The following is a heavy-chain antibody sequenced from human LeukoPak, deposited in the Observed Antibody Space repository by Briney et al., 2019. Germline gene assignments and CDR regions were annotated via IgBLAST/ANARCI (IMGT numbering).Heavy chain of an antibody. CDR2: INPSGGST. J-gene: IGHJ4*02. Sequence: ASVKVSCKASGGTFSSYAISWVRQAPGQGLEWMGIINPSGGSTSYAQKFQGRVTMTRDTSTSTVYMELSGPRSEDTAVYYCAREAGTAMAPFDYWGQGTLVTVSS. D-gene: IGHD5-18*01. CDR3: AREAGTAMAPFDY. CDR1: GGTFSSYA. V-gene: IGHV1-46*01.